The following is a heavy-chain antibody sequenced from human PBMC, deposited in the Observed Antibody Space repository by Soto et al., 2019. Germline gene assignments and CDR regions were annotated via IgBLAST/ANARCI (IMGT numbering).Heavy chain of an antibody. Sequence: ASVKVSCKASGYTFTSYYMHWVRQAPGQGLEWMGIINPSGGSTSYAQKFQGRVTMTRDTSTSTVYMELSSLRSEDAAVYYCARDLYGSGSXSGAFDYWGQGTLVTVSS. CDR2: INPSGGST. J-gene: IGHJ4*02. D-gene: IGHD3-10*01. V-gene: IGHV1-46*03. CDR1: GYTFTSYY. CDR3: ARDLYGSGSXSGAFDY.